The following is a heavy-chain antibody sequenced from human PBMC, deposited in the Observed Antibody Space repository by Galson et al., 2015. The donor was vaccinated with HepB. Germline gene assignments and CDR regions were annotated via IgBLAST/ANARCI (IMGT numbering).Heavy chain of an antibody. V-gene: IGHV3-21*01. Sequence: SLRLSCAASGFTFSSYSMNWVRQAPGKGLEWVSSISTSSSYIYYADSVKGRFTISRDNAKNSLYLQMNSLRAEDTAVYYCARDAHSSGWFFFDYWGQGTLVTVSS. CDR1: GFTFSSYS. CDR3: ARDAHSSGWFFFDY. CDR2: ISTSSSYI. J-gene: IGHJ4*02. D-gene: IGHD6-19*01.